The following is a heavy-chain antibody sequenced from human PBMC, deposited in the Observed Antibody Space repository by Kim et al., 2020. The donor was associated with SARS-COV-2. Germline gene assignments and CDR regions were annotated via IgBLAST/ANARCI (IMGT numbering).Heavy chain of an antibody. CDR1: GFTFSSYA. Sequence: GGSLRLSCAASGFTFSSYAMSWVRQAPGKGLEWVSAISGSGGSTYYADSVKGRFTISRDNSKNTLYLQMNSLRAEDTAVYYCAKDWSSGWYTGIFDYWGQGTLVTVSS. J-gene: IGHJ4*02. CDR2: ISGSGGST. D-gene: IGHD6-19*01. CDR3: AKDWSSGWYTGIFDY. V-gene: IGHV3-23*01.